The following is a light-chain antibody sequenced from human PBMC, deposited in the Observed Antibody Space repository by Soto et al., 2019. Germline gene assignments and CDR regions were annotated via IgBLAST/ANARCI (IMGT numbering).Light chain of an antibody. CDR2: ENN. CDR3: GTWDSSLSVYV. J-gene: IGLJ1*01. Sequence: QSVLTQPPSASAAPGQMVTISCSGSSSSIGSNYASWYQQLPGTAPKLLIYENNKRPSGIPDRFSGSKSGTSATLGIAGLQTGDEADYYCGTWDSSLSVYVLGTGTKVTVL. CDR1: SSSIGSNY. V-gene: IGLV1-51*01.